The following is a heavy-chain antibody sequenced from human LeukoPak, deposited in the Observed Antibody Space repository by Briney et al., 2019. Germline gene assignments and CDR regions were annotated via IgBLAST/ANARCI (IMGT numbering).Heavy chain of an antibody. D-gene: IGHD5-18*01. Sequence: GGSLRLSCAASGFTFSSYAMSWVRQAPGKGLEWVSAISGSGGSTYYADSVKGRFTISRDNSKNTLYLQMNSLRAEDTAVYYCAKAGLAYSYGSPCFDYWGQGTLVTVSS. CDR1: GFTFSSYA. V-gene: IGHV3-23*01. J-gene: IGHJ4*02. CDR2: ISGSGGST. CDR3: AKAGLAYSYGSPCFDY.